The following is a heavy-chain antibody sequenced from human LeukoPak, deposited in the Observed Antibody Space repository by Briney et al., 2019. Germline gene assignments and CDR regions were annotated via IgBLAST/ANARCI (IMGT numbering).Heavy chain of an antibody. CDR2: IVVGGGNT. CDR3: AAVSRYDWFDP. D-gene: IGHD3-9*01. Sequence: WASVKVSCKASGFTFTSSAVQWVRQARGQRLEWIGWIVVGGGNTNYAQKFQERVTITRDMSTSTAYMELSSLRSEDTAVYYCAAVSRYDWFDPWGQGTLVTVSS. J-gene: IGHJ5*02. CDR1: GFTFTSSA. V-gene: IGHV1-58*01.